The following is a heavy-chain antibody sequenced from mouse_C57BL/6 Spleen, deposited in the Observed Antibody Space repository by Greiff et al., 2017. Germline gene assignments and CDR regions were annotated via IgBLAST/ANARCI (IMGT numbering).Heavy chain of an antibody. CDR2: IYPRSGTT. Sequence: QVQLQQSGAELARPGASVKLSCKASGYTFTSYGISWVKQRTGQGLEWIGEIYPRSGTTYYNEKFKGKATLTADKSSSTAYMELRSLTSEDSAVYFCARSGYYGSSYEGVDYWGQGTTLTVSS. J-gene: IGHJ2*01. D-gene: IGHD1-1*01. CDR1: GYTFTSYG. CDR3: ARSGYYGSSYEGVDY. V-gene: IGHV1-81*01.